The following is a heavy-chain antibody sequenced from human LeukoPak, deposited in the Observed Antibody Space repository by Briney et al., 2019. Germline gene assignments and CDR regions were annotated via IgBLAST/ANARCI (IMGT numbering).Heavy chain of an antibody. CDR1: GGSISSSYSY. CDR3: ARDGYDRWGWFDP. CDR2: IYYSGST. Sequence: PSETLSLTCTVSGGSISSSYSYWGWIRQPPGKGLEWIGNIYYSGSTYYNPSLKSRVTISVDTSKNHFSLKLNSVTAADTAVYYCARDGYDRWGWFDPWGQGTLVTVSS. J-gene: IGHJ5*02. D-gene: IGHD3-22*01. V-gene: IGHV4-39*07.